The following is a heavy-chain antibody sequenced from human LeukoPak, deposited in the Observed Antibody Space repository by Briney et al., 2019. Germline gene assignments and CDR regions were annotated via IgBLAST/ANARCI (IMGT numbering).Heavy chain of an antibody. CDR1: GFTFSSYE. CDR3: AKRQYESGDYRETFEY. V-gene: IGHV3-48*03. CDR2: ISSSGSTI. Sequence: GGSLRLSCAASGFTFSSYEMNWVRQAPGKGLEWVSYISSSGSTIYYADSVKGRFTISRDNSKNTLYLQMSSLRAEDTAVFYCAKRQYESGDYRETFEYWGLGTLATVSS. J-gene: IGHJ4*02. D-gene: IGHD1-26*01.